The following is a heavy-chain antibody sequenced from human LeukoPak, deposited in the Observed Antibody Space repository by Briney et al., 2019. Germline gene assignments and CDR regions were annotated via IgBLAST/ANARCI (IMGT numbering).Heavy chain of an antibody. J-gene: IGHJ6*02. Sequence: PSETLSLTCTVSVGSISSYYWSWILQPQAKGLESIGYIYYIGSTNYNPSLKSRVTISVDTSKNQFSLKLSSVTAADTAVYYCARVKSQKYCSGGSCYRLYYYYGMDVWGQGTTVTVSS. CDR2: IYYIGST. CDR1: VGSISSYY. V-gene: IGHV4-59*01. CDR3: ARVKSQKYCSGGSCYRLYYYYGMDV. D-gene: IGHD2-15*01.